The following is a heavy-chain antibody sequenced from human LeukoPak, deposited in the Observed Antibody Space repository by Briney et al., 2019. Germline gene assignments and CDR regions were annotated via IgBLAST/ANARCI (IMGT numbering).Heavy chain of an antibody. CDR2: IYSGGST. CDR1: GFTVSSNY. Sequence: GGSLRLSCAASGFTVSSNYMSWVRQAPGKGLEWVSVIYSGGSTYYADSVKGRFTISRDNSKNTLYLQMNSLRAEDTAVYYCASTEGYSYGPPAAWGQGTLVTVSS. D-gene: IGHD5-18*01. CDR3: ASTEGYSYGPPAA. V-gene: IGHV3-66*01. J-gene: IGHJ5*02.